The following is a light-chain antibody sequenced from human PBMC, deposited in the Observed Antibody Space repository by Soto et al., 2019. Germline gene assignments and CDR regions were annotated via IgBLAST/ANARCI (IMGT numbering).Light chain of an antibody. Sequence: AIRMTQSPSSFSASTGDRVTITCRATRGVGNYLAWYQQKPGKAPKLLIYAASTLQSGVPSRFSGSGSGTDFTLTISYLQSEDFATYYCQQYTSYPLTFGPGTRVDL. V-gene: IGKV1-8*01. CDR2: AAS. CDR1: RGVGNY. CDR3: QQYTSYPLT. J-gene: IGKJ3*01.